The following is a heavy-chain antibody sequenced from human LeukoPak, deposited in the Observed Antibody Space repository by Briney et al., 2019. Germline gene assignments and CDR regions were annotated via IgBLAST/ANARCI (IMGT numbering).Heavy chain of an antibody. J-gene: IGHJ6*03. Sequence: GGSLRLSCAASGFTFSSYTMNWVRQAPGKGLEWVSSISSVSSYIYYADSMKGRFTISRDNARNSLYLQMNSLRAEDTAVYYCARDQYYDILTGYRYYYYYMDVWGKGTTVTISS. V-gene: IGHV3-21*01. CDR1: GFTFSSYT. CDR2: ISSVSSYI. CDR3: ARDQYYDILTGYRYYYYYMDV. D-gene: IGHD3-9*01.